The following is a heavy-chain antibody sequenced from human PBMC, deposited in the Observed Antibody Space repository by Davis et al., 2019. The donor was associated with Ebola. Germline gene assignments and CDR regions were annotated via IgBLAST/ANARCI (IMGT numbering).Heavy chain of an antibody. V-gene: IGHV3-9*01. CDR2: INWNSGGV. Sequence: SLKISCAASGFTFSSYAMSWVRQAPGKGLEWVSGINWNSGGVGCGDTLKGRFAISRDNAKYSLYLEVNSLRPEDTAVYYCARDRGRNYYGSGIPFDYWGQGTLVTVSS. J-gene: IGHJ4*02. CDR1: GFTFSSYA. D-gene: IGHD3-10*01. CDR3: ARDRGRNYYGSGIPFDY.